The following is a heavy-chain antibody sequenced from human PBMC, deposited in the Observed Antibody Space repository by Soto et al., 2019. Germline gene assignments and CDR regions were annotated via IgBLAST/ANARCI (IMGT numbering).Heavy chain of an antibody. J-gene: IGHJ4*02. CDR3: ARGKYSSSHLDY. V-gene: IGHV4-38-2*01. CDR2: IYHTGTT. Sequence: PSETLSLSCAVSGDSITSIYHWAWIRQSPGRGLEWVASIYHTGTTYYNPSLKSRVTISVDTSKNQFSLNLWSVTAADTAVYYCARGKYSSSHLDYWGQGTLVIVSS. CDR1: GDSITSIYH. D-gene: IGHD6-6*01.